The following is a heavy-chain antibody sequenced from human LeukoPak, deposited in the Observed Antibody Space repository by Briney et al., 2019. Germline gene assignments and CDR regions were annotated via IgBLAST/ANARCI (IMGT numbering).Heavy chain of an antibody. Sequence: ASVKVSCKASGYTFTSYDINWVRQATGQGLEWMGWMNPNSGNTGYAQKFQVRVTMTRNTSISTAYMELSSLRSEDTAVYYCAIGSGSYYIYDYWGQGTLVTVSS. CDR2: MNPNSGNT. CDR3: AIGSGSYYIYDY. J-gene: IGHJ4*02. D-gene: IGHD3-10*01. V-gene: IGHV1-8*01. CDR1: GYTFTSYD.